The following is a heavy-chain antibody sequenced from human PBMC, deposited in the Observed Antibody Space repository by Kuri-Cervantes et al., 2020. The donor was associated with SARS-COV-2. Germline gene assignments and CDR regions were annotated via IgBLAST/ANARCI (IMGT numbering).Heavy chain of an antibody. D-gene: IGHD2-8*02. CDR2: IYYSGST. Sequence: SETLSLTCTVSGGSISSSSYYWGWIRQPPGKGLEWIGSIYYSGSTYYNPSLKSRVTISVDTSKNQFSLKLSSVTAADTAVYYCASGVTGPTNHFDYWGLGTLVTVSS. J-gene: IGHJ4*02. CDR3: ASGVTGPTNHFDY. CDR1: GGSISSSSYY. V-gene: IGHV4-39*07.